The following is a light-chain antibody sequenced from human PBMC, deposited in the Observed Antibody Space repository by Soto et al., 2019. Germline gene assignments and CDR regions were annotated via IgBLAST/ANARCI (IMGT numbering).Light chain of an antibody. J-gene: IGLJ1*01. CDR1: SSDVGGYDY. V-gene: IGLV2-14*01. CDR2: EVS. CDR3: SSYSGRNNFV. Sequence: QSVLTQPASVSGSPGQSITISCTGTSSDVGGYDYVSWYQLHPGKAPKLMVFEVSNRPSGVSYRFSGSKSGNTASLTISGLQAEDEADYYCSSYSGRNNFVFGTGTKVTVL.